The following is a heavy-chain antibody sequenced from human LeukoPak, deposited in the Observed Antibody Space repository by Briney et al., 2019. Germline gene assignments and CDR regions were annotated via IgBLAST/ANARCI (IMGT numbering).Heavy chain of an antibody. J-gene: IGHJ4*02. Sequence: AASVKVSCKASGYTFTSYGISWVRQAPGQGLEWMGWMNPNSGNTGYAQKFQGRVTMTRNTSISTAYMELSSLRSEDTAVYYCARGGIAAAEKYYSDYWGQGTPVTVSS. V-gene: IGHV1-8*02. D-gene: IGHD6-13*01. CDR3: ARGGIAAAEKYYSDY. CDR2: MNPNSGNT. CDR1: GYTFTSYG.